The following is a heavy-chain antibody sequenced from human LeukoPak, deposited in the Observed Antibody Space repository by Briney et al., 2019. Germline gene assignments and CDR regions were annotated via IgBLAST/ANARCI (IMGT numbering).Heavy chain of an antibody. CDR2: IIPIFGTA. J-gene: IGHJ5*02. CDR3: ARAIPGISGFDP. V-gene: IGHV1-69*05. Sequence: ASVKVSCKASGGTFSSYAISWVRQAPGQGLEWMGGIIPIFGTANYAQKFQGRVTITTDESTSTAYMELSSLRSADTAVYSCARAIPGISGFDPWGQGPLVTVSS. D-gene: IGHD3-10*01. CDR1: GGTFSSYA.